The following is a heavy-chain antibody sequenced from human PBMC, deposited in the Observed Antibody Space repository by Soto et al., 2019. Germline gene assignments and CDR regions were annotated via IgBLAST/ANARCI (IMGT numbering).Heavy chain of an antibody. Sequence: QLQLQESGPGLVKPSETLSLTCTVSGGSISSSSYYWGWIRQPPGKGLEWIGSIYYSGSTYYNPSLKSRVTISVDTSKNQFSLKLSSVTAADTAVYYCARQIAPSYYYGTDVWGQGTTVTVSS. V-gene: IGHV4-39*01. CDR1: GGSISSSSYY. J-gene: IGHJ6*02. D-gene: IGHD6-13*01. CDR2: IYYSGST. CDR3: ARQIAPSYYYGTDV.